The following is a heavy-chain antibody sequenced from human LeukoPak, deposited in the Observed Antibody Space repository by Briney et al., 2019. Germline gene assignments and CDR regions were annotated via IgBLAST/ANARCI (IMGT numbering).Heavy chain of an antibody. CDR3: ARDLTSTSNWEFDY. D-gene: IGHD1-26*01. V-gene: IGHV1-2*04. CDR2: INPNTGGA. J-gene: IGHJ4*02. CDR1: GYTFTSYY. Sequence: ASVKVSCKASGYTFTSYYMHWVRQAPGQGLEWMGRINPNTGGAEYAPKFQGWVTMTRDTSISTAYVEVNRLISDDTAVYYCARDLTSTSNWEFDYWGQGTLVIVSS.